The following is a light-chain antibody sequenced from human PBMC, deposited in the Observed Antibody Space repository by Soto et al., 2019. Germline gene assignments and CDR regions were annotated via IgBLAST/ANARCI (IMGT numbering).Light chain of an antibody. Sequence: QSVLTHPPSVSGAPGQRVTISCTGSSSNIGAGYDVHWYQQLPGTAPKLLIYGNSNRPSGVPDRFSGSKSGTSASLAITGIQAEDEADYYCQSYDSSLSVVVFGGGTKVTVL. J-gene: IGLJ2*01. CDR1: SSNIGAGYD. V-gene: IGLV1-40*01. CDR3: QSYDSSLSVVV. CDR2: GNS.